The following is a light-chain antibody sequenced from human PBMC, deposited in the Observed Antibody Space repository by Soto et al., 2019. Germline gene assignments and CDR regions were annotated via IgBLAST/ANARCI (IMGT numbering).Light chain of an antibody. CDR3: QQYYDFPPLI. J-gene: IGKJ4*01. CDR1: RNINRK. V-gene: IGKV3-15*01. CDR2: GAS. Sequence: EIVMTQSPATLSVSPGERATLSCRASRNINRKLAWYQQKPGQAPRLLISGASTRATGIPAWFSGSGSGTEFIPTICRLQSEDFAVCYCQQYYDFPPLIFGGGTKVEIK.